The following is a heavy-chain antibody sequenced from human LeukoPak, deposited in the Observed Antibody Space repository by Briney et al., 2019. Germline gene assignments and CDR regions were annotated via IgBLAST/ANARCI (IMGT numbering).Heavy chain of an antibody. CDR3: ARAPQCSSTSCYRFWYYYYGMDV. J-gene: IGHJ6*02. D-gene: IGHD2-2*01. CDR1: GYTFTSYG. V-gene: IGHV1-18*01. Sequence: ASGKVSCKASGYTFTSYGISWVRQAPGQGREWMGWISAYNGNTNYAQKLQRRVTMTTDTSTSTAYMELRSLRSDDTAVYYCARAPQCSSTSCYRFWYYYYGMDVWGQGTTVTVSS. CDR2: ISAYNGNT.